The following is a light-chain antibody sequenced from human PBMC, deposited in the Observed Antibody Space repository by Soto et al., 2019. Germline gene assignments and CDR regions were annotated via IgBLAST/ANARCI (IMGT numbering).Light chain of an antibody. J-gene: IGKJ1*01. CDR2: GTS. CDR3: QQYGSSPKT. V-gene: IGKV1-39*01. CDR1: QTISNS. Sequence: DIQMTQSPSSLSASVGDRVTITCRATQTISNSLNWYQQRPGKAPNLLIYGTSSRATGIPDRFSGSGSGTDFTLTISRLEPEDFAVYYCQQYGSSPKTFGQGTKVDIK.